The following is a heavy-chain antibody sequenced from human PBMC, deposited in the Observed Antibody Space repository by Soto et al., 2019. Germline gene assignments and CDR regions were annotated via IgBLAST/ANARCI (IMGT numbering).Heavy chain of an antibody. D-gene: IGHD5-12*01. Sequence: EVQLLESGGGLVQPGGSQRLTCAASGFTFSGYAMTWVRQAPGKGLEWVSSISGTGANTYYADSVKGRFTISRDNAKNSLYLQMNSLRAEDTAVYYCARDERWLHPDAFDIWGQGTMVTVSS. CDR3: ARDERWLHPDAFDI. CDR2: ISGTGANT. V-gene: IGHV3-23*01. CDR1: GFTFSGYA. J-gene: IGHJ3*02.